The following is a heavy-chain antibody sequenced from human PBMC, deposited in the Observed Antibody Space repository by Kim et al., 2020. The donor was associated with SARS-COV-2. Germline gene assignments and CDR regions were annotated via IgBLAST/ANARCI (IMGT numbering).Heavy chain of an antibody. CDR3: ARGLPDEYYYYGMDV. D-gene: IGHD2-15*01. Sequence: SETLSLTCTVSGDSIANYYWTWIRQPPGRGLEWIGFVRNSGTTRYFPSLMSRVTISADTSKNQFFLTLTSVTAADTAVYYCARGLPDEYYYYGMDVWGQGPAVSVSS. J-gene: IGHJ6*02. CDR1: GDSIANYY. V-gene: IGHV4-59*01. CDR2: VRNSGTT.